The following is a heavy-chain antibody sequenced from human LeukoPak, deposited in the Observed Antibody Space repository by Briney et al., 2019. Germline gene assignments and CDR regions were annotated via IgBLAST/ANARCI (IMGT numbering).Heavy chain of an antibody. Sequence: ASVRVSCKASGYTFTSYAMHWVRQAPGQRLEWMGWINAGNGNTKYSQKFQGRVTITRDTSASTAYMELSSLRSEDTAVYYCASGYSYGWDYFDYWGQGTLVTVSS. V-gene: IGHV1-3*01. CDR2: INAGNGNT. CDR1: GYTFTSYA. D-gene: IGHD5-18*01. CDR3: ASGYSYGWDYFDY. J-gene: IGHJ4*02.